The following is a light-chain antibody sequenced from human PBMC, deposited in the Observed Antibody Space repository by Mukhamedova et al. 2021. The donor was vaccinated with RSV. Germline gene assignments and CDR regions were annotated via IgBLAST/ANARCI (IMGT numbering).Light chain of an antibody. J-gene: IGKJ4*01. V-gene: IGKV3-11*01. Sequence: LSCRASQFISTYLAWYQHKPGQAPRLVIYDASNRATGIPARFSGGGSGTDFTLTISSLEPEDFAIYYCHHHDKVVTLGGGTKVEI. CDR1: QFISTY. CDR2: DAS. CDR3: HHHDKVVT.